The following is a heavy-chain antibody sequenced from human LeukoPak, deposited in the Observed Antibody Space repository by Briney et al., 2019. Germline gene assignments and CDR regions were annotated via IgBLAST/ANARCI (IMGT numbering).Heavy chain of an antibody. CDR3: ASSSAGYTDAFDI. CDR1: GYSITSHY. V-gene: IGHV4-59*11. Sequence: NPSETLSLTCVVSGYSITSHYWSWIRQSPGKGLEWIGSIYYSGSTYYNPSLKSRVTISVDTSKNQFSLKLSSVTAADTAVYYCASSSAGYTDAFDIWGQGTMVTVSS. CDR2: IYYSGST. J-gene: IGHJ3*02. D-gene: IGHD3-9*01.